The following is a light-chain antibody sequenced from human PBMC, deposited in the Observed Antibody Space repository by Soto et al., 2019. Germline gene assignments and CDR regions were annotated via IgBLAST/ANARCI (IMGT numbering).Light chain of an antibody. J-gene: IGKJ4*01. CDR1: QSVSSY. CDR3: QQRSNWPLT. CDR2: DAC. V-gene: IGKV3-11*01. Sequence: EIVLTQSPATLSLSPGERATLSCRASQSVSSYLAWYQQNPGQAPRLLIYDACNRATGIPARFSGSGSGTDFTLTISRLEPEDFAVYYCQQRSNWPLTFGGGTKVEIK.